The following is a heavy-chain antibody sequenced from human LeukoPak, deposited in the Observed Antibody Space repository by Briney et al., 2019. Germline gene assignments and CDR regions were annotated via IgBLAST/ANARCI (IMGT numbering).Heavy chain of an antibody. Sequence: SVKVSYKASGGTFSSYAISWVRQAPGQGLEWMGRIIPIFGTANYAQKFQGRVTITTDESTSTAYMELSSLRSEDTAVYYCARDRRVGITTSFDYWGQGTLVTVSS. CDR3: ARDRRVGITTSFDY. CDR1: GGTFSSYA. J-gene: IGHJ4*02. CDR2: IIPIFGTA. V-gene: IGHV1-69*05. D-gene: IGHD3-10*01.